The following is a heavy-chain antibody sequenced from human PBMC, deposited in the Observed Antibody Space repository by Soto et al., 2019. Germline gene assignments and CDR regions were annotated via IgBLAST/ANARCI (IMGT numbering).Heavy chain of an antibody. D-gene: IGHD3-9*01. CDR3: ASYELSTAYFPQFLFDY. CDR2: IYYSGST. J-gene: IGHJ4*02. V-gene: IGHV4-39*02. Sequence: QLQLQESGPGLVKPSETLSLTCSVSGDSISSSNYYWGWIRQPPGKGLEWIGSIYYSGSTYYNPSRMSRGSLSLVMSKNRFSLQLTSLTAADTAVYYCASYELSTAYFPQFLFDYGGQGTLVTVSA. CDR1: GDSISSSNYY.